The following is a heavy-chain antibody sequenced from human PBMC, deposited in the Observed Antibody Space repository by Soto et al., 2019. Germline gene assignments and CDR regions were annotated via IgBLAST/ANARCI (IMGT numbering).Heavy chain of an antibody. CDR1: GFTFSDYY. V-gene: IGHV3-11*06. CDR2: ISSSSSYT. D-gene: IGHD5-12*01. CDR3: ARDGRVGNGGYGGSDY. J-gene: IGHJ4*02. Sequence: GGSLRLSCAASGFTFSDYYMSWIRQAPGKGLEWVSYISSSSSYTNYADSVKGRFTISRDNAKNPLYLQMNSLRAEDTAVYYCARDGRVGNGGYGGSDYWGQGTLVTVSS.